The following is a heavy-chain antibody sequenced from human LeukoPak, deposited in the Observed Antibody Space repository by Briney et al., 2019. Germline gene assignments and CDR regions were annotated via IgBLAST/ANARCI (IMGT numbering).Heavy chain of an antibody. V-gene: IGHV1-69*06. CDR2: IIPIFGTA. J-gene: IGHJ4*02. CDR3: AGGYYDSGRIYYFDH. CDR1: GGTFSSYA. Sequence: GASVKVSCKASGGTFSSYAISWVRQAPGQGLEWMGRIIPIFGTANYAQKFQGRVTITADKSTSTAYMELSSLRSEDTAVYYCAGGYYDSGRIYYFDHWGQGTLVTVSS. D-gene: IGHD3-22*01.